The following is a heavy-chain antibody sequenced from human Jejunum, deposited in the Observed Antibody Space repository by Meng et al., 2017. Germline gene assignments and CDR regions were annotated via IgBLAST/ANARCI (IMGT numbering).Heavy chain of an antibody. J-gene: IGHJ2*01. CDR1: GASMCSGNYY. D-gene: IGHD1-1*01. CDR3: ARVNWTSSYWYFDL. Sequence: GLVTPHQTLSFTCTVSGASMCSGNYYWTWIRQHPGKGLEWIGYIYYSGSTYYNPSLQSLVTISIDMSENQFSLKLTSVTAADTAVYYCARVNWTSSYWYFDLWGRGTLVTVSS. V-gene: IGHV4-31*01. CDR2: IYYSGST.